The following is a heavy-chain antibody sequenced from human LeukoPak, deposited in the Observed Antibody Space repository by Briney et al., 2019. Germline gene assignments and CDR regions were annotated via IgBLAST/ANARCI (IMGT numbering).Heavy chain of an antibody. Sequence: GESLKISCKGSGYSFTSYWIGWVRQMPGKSLEWMGIIYPGDSDSRYSPSIQGQVTISADKPISNAYLQWSSLKASDTALYYCVRRGWSRDGYKAFDYWGQGTLVTVSS. CDR3: VRRGWSRDGYKAFDY. D-gene: IGHD5-24*01. J-gene: IGHJ4*02. V-gene: IGHV5-51*04. CDR1: GYSFTSYW. CDR2: IYPGDSDS.